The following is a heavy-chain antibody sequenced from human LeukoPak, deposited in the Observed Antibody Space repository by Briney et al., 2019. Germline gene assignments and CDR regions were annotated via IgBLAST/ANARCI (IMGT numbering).Heavy chain of an antibody. CDR2: IYNDGSKE. CDR1: GFTFSSYG. V-gene: IGHV3-33*01. D-gene: IGHD1-1*01. Sequence: PGGSLRLSCTASGFTFSSYGMHWVRQAPGKGLEWVTFIYNDGSKEYYADSVKGRFSISRDHSKNTLYLQMNSLRDEDTAIYYCARNVNHWNHVDCWVEGTRVTDCS. J-gene: IGHJ4*02. CDR3: ARNVNHWNHVDC.